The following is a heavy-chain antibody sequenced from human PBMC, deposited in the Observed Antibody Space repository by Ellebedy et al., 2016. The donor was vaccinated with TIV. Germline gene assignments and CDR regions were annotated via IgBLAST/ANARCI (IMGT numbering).Heavy chain of an antibody. CDR1: GNIITDYF. D-gene: IGHD6-19*01. Sequence: ASVKVSXXASGNIITDYFIHWVRQAPGQGLEWMGWMNPNSGNTGYAQKFQGRVTMTRNTSISTAYMELSSLRSEDTAVYYCARVAVWGWFDPWGQGTLVTVSS. CDR3: ARVAVWGWFDP. CDR2: MNPNSGNT. J-gene: IGHJ5*02. V-gene: IGHV1-8*02.